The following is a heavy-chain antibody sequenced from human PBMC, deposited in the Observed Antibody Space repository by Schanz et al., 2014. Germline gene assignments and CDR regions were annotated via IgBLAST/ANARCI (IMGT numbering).Heavy chain of an antibody. V-gene: IGHV3-48*01. CDR2: ISSSGTTI. Sequence: EVQLLESGGGLVQPGGSLRLSCAASGFTFSSYAMNWVRQAPGKGLEWVSYISSSGTTIYYADSVKGRFTMSRDNSKNTLYLQMNSLRAGDTAVYYCARGTDWNLHYWGQGALVTVSS. D-gene: IGHD1-1*01. J-gene: IGHJ4*02. CDR3: ARGTDWNLHY. CDR1: GFTFSSYA.